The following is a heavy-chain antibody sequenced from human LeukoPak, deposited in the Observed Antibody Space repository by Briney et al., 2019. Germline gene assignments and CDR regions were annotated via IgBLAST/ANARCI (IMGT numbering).Heavy chain of an antibody. V-gene: IGHV3-9*01. Sequence: GGSLRLSCAASGFTFDDYAMHWVRHAPGKGLEWVSGISWNSGSIGYADSVKGRFTTSRDNAKNSLYLQMNSLRAEDTALYYCAKDYSSGFLGNYFDYWGQGTLVTVSS. CDR2: ISWNSGSI. CDR1: GFTFDDYA. D-gene: IGHD6-19*01. J-gene: IGHJ4*02. CDR3: AKDYSSGFLGNYFDY.